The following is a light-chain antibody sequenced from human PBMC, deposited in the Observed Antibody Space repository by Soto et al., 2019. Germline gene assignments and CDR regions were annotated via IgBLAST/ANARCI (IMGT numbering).Light chain of an antibody. Sequence: DIVLTQSPLSLPVTPGEPASISCRASQSLLQSNGYNYLAWFLQKPGQSPQLLIYLASTRASGVPDRFSGSGSGTDFTLKISRVEAEDAGVYYCMQALQTPRTFGGGNKVEI. CDR2: LAS. CDR3: MQALQTPRT. CDR1: QSLLQSNGYNY. J-gene: IGKJ4*01. V-gene: IGKV2-28*01.